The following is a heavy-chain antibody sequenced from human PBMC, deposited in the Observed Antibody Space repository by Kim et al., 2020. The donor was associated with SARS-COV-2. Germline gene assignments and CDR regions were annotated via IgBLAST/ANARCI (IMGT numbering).Heavy chain of an antibody. CDR3: ARVPLSSRWNYYYMDV. Sequence: SLKSRVTISVDTSKNQFSLKLSSVTAADTAVYYCARVPLSSRWNYYYMDVWGKGTTVTVSS. J-gene: IGHJ6*03. V-gene: IGHV4-34*01. D-gene: IGHD6-13*01.